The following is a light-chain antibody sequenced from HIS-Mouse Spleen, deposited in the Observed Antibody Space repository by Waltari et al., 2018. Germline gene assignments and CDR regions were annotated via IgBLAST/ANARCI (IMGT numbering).Light chain of an antibody. J-gene: IGKJ2*01. CDR3: QQYYSTPYT. Sequence: DIVMTQSPDSLAVSLGERATINCKSSQSVLYSSNNKNFLAWYQQKPGQPPKLLIYWAPTRESGVPDRVSGSGSGTDFTLTISSLQAEDVAVYYCQQYYSTPYTFGQGTKLEIK. CDR1: QSVLYSSNNKNF. V-gene: IGKV4-1*01. CDR2: WAP.